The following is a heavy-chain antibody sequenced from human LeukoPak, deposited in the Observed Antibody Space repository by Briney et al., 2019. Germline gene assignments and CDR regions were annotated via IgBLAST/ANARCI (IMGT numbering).Heavy chain of an antibody. CDR1: GYTSTDFY. Sequence: GASVKVSCKASGYTSTDFYMHWVRQAPGQGLEWMGRINPNSGGTIYAQKFQGRVTMTRDTSISTVYMELSRLRSDDTAVYYCAREGNWNDEQVWGQGTLVTVSS. V-gene: IGHV1-2*06. J-gene: IGHJ4*02. CDR3: AREGNWNDEQV. CDR2: INPNSGGT. D-gene: IGHD1-20*01.